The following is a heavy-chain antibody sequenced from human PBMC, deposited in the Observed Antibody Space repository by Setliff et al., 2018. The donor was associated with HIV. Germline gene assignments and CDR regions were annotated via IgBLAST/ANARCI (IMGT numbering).Heavy chain of an antibody. CDR2: INHSGIT. Sequence: PSETLSLTCAVYGASFSGYYWAWIRQSPERGLEFIGEINHSGITNYNPSPKSRVTLSRDASKNQFFLKLTSVTAADTAIYYCARSPGGGRLPYFFDFWGQGTLVTVSS. D-gene: IGHD2-15*01. J-gene: IGHJ4*02. V-gene: IGHV4-34*10. CDR3: ARSPGGGRLPYFFDF. CDR1: GASFSGYY.